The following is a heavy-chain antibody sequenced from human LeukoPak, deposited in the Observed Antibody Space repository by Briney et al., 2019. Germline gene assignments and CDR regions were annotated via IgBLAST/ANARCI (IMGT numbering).Heavy chain of an antibody. D-gene: IGHD3-22*01. V-gene: IGHV3-64D*06. CDR2: ISSNGGST. J-gene: IGHJ3*02. Sequence: GGSLRLSCSASGFTFSSYAMLWVRQAPGKGLEYVPTISSNGGSTYYADSVKGRFTISRDNSKNTLYLQMSSLRAEDTAVYYCVKGGIVVLISAFDIWGQGTMVTVSS. CDR1: GFTFSSYA. CDR3: VKGGIVVLISAFDI.